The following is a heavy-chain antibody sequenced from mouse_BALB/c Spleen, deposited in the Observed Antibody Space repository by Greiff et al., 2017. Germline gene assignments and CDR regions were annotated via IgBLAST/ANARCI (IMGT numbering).Heavy chain of an antibody. D-gene: IGHD1-1*01. CDR1: GFTFSSFG. J-gene: IGHJ4*01. CDR3: ARGNYYGSSYVSYAMDY. CDR2: ISSGSSTI. V-gene: IGHV5-17*02. Sequence: EVMLVESGGGLVQPGGSRKLSCAASGFTFSSFGMHWVRQAPEKGLEWVAYISSGSSTIYYADTVKGRFTISRDNPKNTLFLQMTSLRSEDTAMYYCARGNYYGSSYVSYAMDYWGQGTSVTVSS.